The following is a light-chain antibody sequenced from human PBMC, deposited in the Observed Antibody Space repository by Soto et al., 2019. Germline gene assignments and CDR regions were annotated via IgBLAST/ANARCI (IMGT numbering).Light chain of an antibody. CDR1: QRVSSGY. Sequence: IVLTQSPGTLSLSPGERATLSCRASQRVSSGYLAWYQQKPGQTPRLLIYGASGRATGIPARFSGSGSGTDFTLTISSLEPEDFAVYYCQQRSNWPPWTFGQGTKVDIK. V-gene: IGKV3D-20*02. CDR2: GAS. J-gene: IGKJ1*01. CDR3: QQRSNWPPWT.